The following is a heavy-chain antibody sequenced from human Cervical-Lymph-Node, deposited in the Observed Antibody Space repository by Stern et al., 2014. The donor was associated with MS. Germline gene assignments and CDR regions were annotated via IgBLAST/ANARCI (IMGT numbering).Heavy chain of an antibody. D-gene: IGHD2-2*01. CDR2: IIPIVGRV. J-gene: IGHJ6*02. CDR1: GGAFSNYA. Sequence: QMQLVQSGAEVKKPGSSVKVSCKASGGAFSNYAISWVRQAPGQGLEWVGRIIPIVGRVDNAQKFRGRVTMTADKSTSTAYMELSRLRSDDTAVYYCARDQVCSGTSCYYHYYDMDVWGQGTTVTVSS. V-gene: IGHV1-69*09. CDR3: ARDQVCSGTSCYYHYYDMDV.